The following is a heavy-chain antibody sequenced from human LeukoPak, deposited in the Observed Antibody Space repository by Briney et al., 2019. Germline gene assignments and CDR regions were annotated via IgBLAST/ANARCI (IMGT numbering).Heavy chain of an antibody. J-gene: IGHJ5*02. CDR1: GGSISGYY. CDR3: ARQKRGDYYDSSGTFDP. Sequence: SETLSLTCTVSGGSISGYYWSWIRQHPGKGLEWIGYIYYSGSTYYNPSLKSRVTISVDTSKNQFSLKLSSVTAADTAVYYCARQKRGDYYDSSGTFDPWGQGTLVTVSS. V-gene: IGHV4-31*03. D-gene: IGHD3-22*01. CDR2: IYYSGST.